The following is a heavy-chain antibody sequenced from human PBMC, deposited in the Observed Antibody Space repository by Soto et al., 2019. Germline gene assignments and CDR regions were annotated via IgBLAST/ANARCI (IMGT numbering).Heavy chain of an antibody. J-gene: IGHJ4*02. D-gene: IGHD6-13*01. CDR1: GGSMSSYF. Sequence: SETLSLTCTVSGGSMSSYFWSWIRQPPGRGLEWIGYISDSGSTNYKTSLKSRVTISVDTSKNQFSLKVTSVTAADTAVYYCARGGSSSWYGFYFFDNWGPGTLVTAPQ. CDR3: ARGGSSSWYGFYFFDN. V-gene: IGHV4-59*12. CDR2: ISDSGST.